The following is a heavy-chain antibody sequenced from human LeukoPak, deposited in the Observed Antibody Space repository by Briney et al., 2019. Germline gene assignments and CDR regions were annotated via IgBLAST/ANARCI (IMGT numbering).Heavy chain of an antibody. CDR3: ARVGSIAAAGDI. CDR2: ISSSSSYI. CDR1: GFTFSSYS. D-gene: IGHD6-13*01. Sequence: PGGSLRLSCAASGFTFSSYSMNWVRQAPGKGLEWVSSISSSSSYIYYADSVKGRFTISRDNAKNSLYLQMNSLRAEDTAVYYCARVGSIAAAGDIWGQGTKVTVSS. J-gene: IGHJ3*02. V-gene: IGHV3-21*01.